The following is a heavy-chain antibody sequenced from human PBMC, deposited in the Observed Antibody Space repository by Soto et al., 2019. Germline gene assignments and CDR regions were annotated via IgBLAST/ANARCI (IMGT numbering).Heavy chain of an antibody. D-gene: IGHD2-15*01. J-gene: IGHJ6*02. Sequence: EVQLLESGGGLVKPGGSLRLSCAASGFNFNSYTINWVRQAPGKRLEWLSSISSSGYIFSTDSVRGRLTISRDNAKNSVYLQINSLMAEDTAVYICARDCSGGSCYPGMDVWGQGTTVTVSS. V-gene: IGHV3-21*01. CDR2: ISSSGYI. CDR1: GFNFNSYT. CDR3: ARDCSGGSCYPGMDV.